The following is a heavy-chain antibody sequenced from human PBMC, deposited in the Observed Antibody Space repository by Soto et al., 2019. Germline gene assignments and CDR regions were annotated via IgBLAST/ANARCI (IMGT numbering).Heavy chain of an antibody. J-gene: IGHJ3*02. CDR2: IIPIFGTA. V-gene: IGHV1-69*12. CDR3: ARDRIRADTRAFDI. Sequence: QVQLVQSGAEVKKPGSSVKVSCKASGGTFSSYAISWVRQAPGQGLEWMGGIIPIFGTANYAQKFQGRVTXIAXEXMSTAYMELSSLRSEDTAVYYCARDRIRADTRAFDIWGQGTMVTVSS. D-gene: IGHD3-16*01. CDR1: GGTFSSYA.